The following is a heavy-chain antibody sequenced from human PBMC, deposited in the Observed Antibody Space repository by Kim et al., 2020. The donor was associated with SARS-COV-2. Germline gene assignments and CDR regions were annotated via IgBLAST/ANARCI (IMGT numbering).Heavy chain of an antibody. CDR3: ARRSPPARYNGMDV. CDR2: ISGSSSHI. J-gene: IGHJ6*02. V-gene: IGHV3-21*01. CDR1: GFTFSTYD. Sequence: LSLTCAASGFTFSTYDMNWVRQAPGKGLEWVSSISGSSSHIYYADSVKGRFTVSRDNAKTSLYLQMNSLRVEDTAVYYRARRSPPARYNGMDVLGQG. D-gene: IGHD3-9*01.